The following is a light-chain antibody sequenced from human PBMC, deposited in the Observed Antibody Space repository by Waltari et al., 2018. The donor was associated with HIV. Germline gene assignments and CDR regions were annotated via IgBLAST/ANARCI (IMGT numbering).Light chain of an antibody. V-gene: IGKV1-12*01. CDR3: QQANSFPNT. Sequence: DIQMTQSPSSMSASVGDEFTLTCRATQFISTSLAWYQQRPNRAPKLLIFDASRLQSGAPSRFSGRGSGTQFTLTINSLQPEDVATYYCQQANSFPNTFGQGT. J-gene: IGKJ2*01. CDR1: QFISTS. CDR2: DAS.